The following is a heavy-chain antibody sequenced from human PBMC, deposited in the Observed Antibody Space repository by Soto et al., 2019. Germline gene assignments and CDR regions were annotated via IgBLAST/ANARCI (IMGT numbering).Heavy chain of an antibody. CDR2: MGGSGRST. V-gene: IGHV3-23*01. Sequence: PGGSLRLSCAASGFTFSSYAMTWVRQAPGKGLEWVSSMGGSGRSTYYTDSVKGRFTISRDNAKNSVYLQINSLRAEDTAVYYCARRISAHFDYWGQGTLVTVSS. CDR1: GFTFSSYA. CDR3: ARRISAHFDY. J-gene: IGHJ4*02.